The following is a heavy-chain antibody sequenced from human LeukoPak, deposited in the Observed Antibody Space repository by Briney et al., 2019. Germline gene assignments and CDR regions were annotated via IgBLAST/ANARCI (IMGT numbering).Heavy chain of an antibody. CDR3: VSDPGWGAIDY. CDR2: IKEDGSTI. Sequence: GGSLRLSCAASGFTFSNFWMSCVRQAPEKGLEWVADIKEDGSTILFVDSMRGRFTISRDNDKNSLYLQMNSLRVEDTGVYYCVSDPGWGAIDYWGRGILVTVTS. CDR1: GFTFSNFW. J-gene: IGHJ4*02. D-gene: IGHD7-27*01. V-gene: IGHV3-7*01.